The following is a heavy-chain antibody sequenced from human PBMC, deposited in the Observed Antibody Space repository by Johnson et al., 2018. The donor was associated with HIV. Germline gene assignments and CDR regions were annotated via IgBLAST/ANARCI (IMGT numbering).Heavy chain of an antibody. Sequence: VQLVESGGGVVRPGGSLRLSCAASGFTFDDYGVSWVRQAPGKGLEWVSGINWNGGSTGSADSVKGRFTISRDNSKNTLYLQMGSLRAEDMAVYYCARGGLEMATITDAFDIWGQGTMVTVSS. V-gene: IGHV3-20*04. J-gene: IGHJ3*02. D-gene: IGHD5-24*01. CDR3: ARGGLEMATITDAFDI. CDR1: GFTFDDYG. CDR2: INWNGGST.